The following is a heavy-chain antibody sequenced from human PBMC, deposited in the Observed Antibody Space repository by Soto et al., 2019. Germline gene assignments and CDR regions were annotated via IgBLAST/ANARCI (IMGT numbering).Heavy chain of an antibody. CDR3: ARDRALRGFDY. D-gene: IGHD3-10*01. Sequence: QVHLVQSGAEVKKPGSSVTVSCKASGDSFSSNAMSWVRQAPGQGLEWMGTILPILGTTNYAQKFKGRLTFTADDSTSTAYMELRSLRSEDTAVYYCARDRALRGFDYWGQGTLVTVS. CDR1: GDSFSSNA. CDR2: ILPILGTT. J-gene: IGHJ4*02. V-gene: IGHV1-69*18.